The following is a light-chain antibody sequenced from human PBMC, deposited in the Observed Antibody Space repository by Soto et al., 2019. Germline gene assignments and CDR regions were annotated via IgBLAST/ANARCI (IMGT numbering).Light chain of an antibody. J-gene: IGLJ1*01. CDR1: SSDVGGYNY. CDR3: SSYTSRSTLDYV. CDR2: EVS. V-gene: IGLV2-14*01. Sequence: QLVLTQPASVSGSPGQSITISCTGTSSDVGGYNYVSWYQQHPGKAPKLMIYEVSNRPSGVSNRFSGSKSGNTASLTISGLQAEDEADYYCSSYTSRSTLDYVFGSGTKLTVL.